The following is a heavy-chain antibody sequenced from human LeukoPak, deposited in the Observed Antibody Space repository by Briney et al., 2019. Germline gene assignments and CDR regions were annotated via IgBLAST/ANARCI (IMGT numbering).Heavy chain of an antibody. CDR3: ARVVGATDAFDI. J-gene: IGHJ3*02. CDR1: GFTFSSYS. D-gene: IGHD1-26*01. V-gene: IGHV3-21*01. Sequence: GGSLRLSCAASGFTFSSYSMNWVRQAPGKGLEWVSSISSSSSYIYYADSVKGRSTISRDNAKNSLYLQMNSLRAEDTAVYYCARVVGATDAFDIWGQGTMVTVSS. CDR2: ISSSSSYI.